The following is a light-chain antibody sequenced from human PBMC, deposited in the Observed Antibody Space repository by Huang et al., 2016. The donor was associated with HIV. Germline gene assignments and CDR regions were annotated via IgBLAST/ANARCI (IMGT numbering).Light chain of an antibody. CDR1: QRVRSKY. CDR3: HQYGGSPGT. V-gene: IGKV3-20*01. CDR2: GAS. J-gene: IGKJ2*01. Sequence: EIVLTQSPGTLSVSPGERATLTCRASQRVRSKYLAWYRKKPGQAPRLLIYGASSRATGIPDRFSGRGSGTDFTLTIGRLEPEDFAVYYCHQYGGSPGTFGQGTKLEIK.